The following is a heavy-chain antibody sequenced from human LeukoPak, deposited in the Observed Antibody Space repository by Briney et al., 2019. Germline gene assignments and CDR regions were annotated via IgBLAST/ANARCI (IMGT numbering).Heavy chain of an antibody. CDR1: GGSFSGYY. CDR3: ARGWYSYTSWFDP. D-gene: IGHD5-18*01. J-gene: IGHJ5*02. V-gene: IGHV4-34*01. CDR2: INHSGST. Sequence: SETLSLTCAVYGGSFSGYYWSWIRQPPGKGLEWIGEINHSGSTNYNPSLKSRVTISVDKSKNQFSLKLSSVTAADTAVYYCARGWYSYTSWFDPWGQGTLVTVSS.